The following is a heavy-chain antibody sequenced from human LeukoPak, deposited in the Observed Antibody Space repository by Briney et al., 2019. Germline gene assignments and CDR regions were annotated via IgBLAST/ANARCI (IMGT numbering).Heavy chain of an antibody. CDR2: IYYSGST. J-gene: IGHJ4*02. V-gene: IGHV4-31*03. CDR3: ARDPSPGYSSGWYYFDY. D-gene: IGHD6-19*01. CDR1: GGSISSGGYY. Sequence: SQTLSLTCTVSGGSISSGGYYWSWIRQHPGKGLEWIGYIYYSGSTYYNPSLKSRVTISVDTSKNQFSLKLSSVTAADTAVYYCARDPSPGYSSGWYYFDYWGQGTLVTVSS.